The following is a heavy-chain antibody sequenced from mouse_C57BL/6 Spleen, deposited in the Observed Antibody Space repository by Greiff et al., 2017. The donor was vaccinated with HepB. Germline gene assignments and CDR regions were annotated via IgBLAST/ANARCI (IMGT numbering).Heavy chain of an antibody. CDR2: IYPGSGST. Sequence: QVQLKQPGAELVKPGASVKMSCKASGYTFTSYWITWVKQRPGQGLEWIGDIYPGSGSTNYNEKFKSKATLTVDTSSSTAYMQLSSLTSEDSAVYYCARWGYGSSFYYAMDYWGQGTSVTVSS. V-gene: IGHV1-55*01. D-gene: IGHD1-1*01. J-gene: IGHJ4*01. CDR1: GYTFTSYW. CDR3: ARWGYGSSFYYAMDY.